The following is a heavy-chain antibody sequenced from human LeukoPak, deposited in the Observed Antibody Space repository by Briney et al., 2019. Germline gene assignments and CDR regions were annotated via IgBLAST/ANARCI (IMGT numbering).Heavy chain of an antibody. CDR3: ARNRLELLSSPWWDC. J-gene: IGHJ4*02. D-gene: IGHD1-7*01. Sequence: SVKVSCKASGGTFSSYAISWVRQAPGQGLKWMGGIIPIFGTANYAQKFQGRVTITADESTSTAYMELSSLRSEDTAVYYCARNRLELLSSPWWDCWGQGTLVTVSS. V-gene: IGHV1-69*01. CDR2: IIPIFGTA. CDR1: GGTFSSYA.